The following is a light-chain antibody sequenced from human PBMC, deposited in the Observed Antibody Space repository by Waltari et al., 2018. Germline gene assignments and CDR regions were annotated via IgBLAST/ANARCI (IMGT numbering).Light chain of an antibody. Sequence: NVLTQSPGTLSLSPGERATLSCRASQSVTSNYLAWYQQKPGQAPRLIMFGASTRATGIPDRFSGSGSGTDFTLTISRLEPEDFAVYYCQKYGTSPRTFGQGTKVEIK. V-gene: IGKV3-20*01. CDR3: QKYGTSPRT. CDR1: QSVTSNY. CDR2: GAS. J-gene: IGKJ1*01.